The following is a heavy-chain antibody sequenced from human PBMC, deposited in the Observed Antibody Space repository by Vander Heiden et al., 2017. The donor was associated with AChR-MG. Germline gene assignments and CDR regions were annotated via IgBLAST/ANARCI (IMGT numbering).Heavy chain of an antibody. CDR3: ARGPGEIVVVTATAGAFDI. D-gene: IGHD2-21*02. CDR2: IIPIFGTA. Sequence: QVQLVQSGAEVKKPGSSVKVSCKASGATFSSSATGWVRQAPGQGLEWMGGIIPIFGTANYAQKFQGRVTITADESTSTAYMELSSLRSEDTAVYYCARGPGEIVVVTATAGAFDIWGQGTMVTVSS. CDR1: GATFSSSA. V-gene: IGHV1-69*01. J-gene: IGHJ3*02.